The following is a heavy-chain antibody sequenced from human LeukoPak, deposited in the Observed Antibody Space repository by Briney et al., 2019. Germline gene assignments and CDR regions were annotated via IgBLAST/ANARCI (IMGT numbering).Heavy chain of an antibody. CDR3: ARRRDTYYYGSGSYYPIYSFGY. Sequence: GGSLRLSCAASGFTFSSYAMSWVRQAPGKGLEWVSAISGSGGSTYYADSVKGRFTISRDNSKNTLYLQMNSLRAEDTAVYYCARRRDTYYYGSGSYYPIYSFGYWGQGTLVTVSS. CDR2: ISGSGGST. CDR1: GFTFSSYA. J-gene: IGHJ4*02. D-gene: IGHD3-10*01. V-gene: IGHV3-23*01.